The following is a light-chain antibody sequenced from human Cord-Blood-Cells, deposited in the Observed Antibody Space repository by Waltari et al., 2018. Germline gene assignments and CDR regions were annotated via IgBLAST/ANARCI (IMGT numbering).Light chain of an antibody. CDR2: AAS. J-gene: IGKJ4*01. V-gene: IGKV1-39*01. CDR3: QQSYSTPLT. CDR1: QSISSY. Sequence: DIQMIQSPSSLSASVGDRVTITCRASQSISSYLNWYQQKPWKAPKLLIYAASSLQSGVPSRFSGSGSGTDFTLTISSLQPEDFATYYCQQSYSTPLTFGGGTKVEIK.